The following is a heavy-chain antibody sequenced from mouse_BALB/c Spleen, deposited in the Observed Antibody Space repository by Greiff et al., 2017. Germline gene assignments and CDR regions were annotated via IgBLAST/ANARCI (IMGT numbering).Heavy chain of an antibody. J-gene: IGHJ4*01. Sequence: VQLQESGPGLVKPSQSLSLTCSVTGYSITSGYYWNWIRQFPGNKLEWMGYISYDGSNNYNPSLKNRISITRDTSKNQFFLKLNSVTTEDTATYYCAYYRYHYAMDYWGQGTSVTVSS. CDR2: ISYDGSN. CDR1: GYSITSGYY. V-gene: IGHV3-6*02. CDR3: AYYRYHYAMDY. D-gene: IGHD2-14*01.